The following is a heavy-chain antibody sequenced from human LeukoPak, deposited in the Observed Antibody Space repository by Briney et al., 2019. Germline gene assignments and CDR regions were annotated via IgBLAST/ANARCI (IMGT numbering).Heavy chain of an antibody. D-gene: IGHD1-26*01. CDR2: ISSNGGST. CDR3: ARELDMGR. Sequence: GGSLRLSCAASGFTFSSYTMYWVRQAPGKGLEYVSAISSNGGSTYYANSVKGRFTISRDNSKNTLYLQMNSLRAEDTAVYYCARELDMGRWGQGTLVTVSS. V-gene: IGHV3-64*01. CDR1: GFTFSSYT. J-gene: IGHJ4*02.